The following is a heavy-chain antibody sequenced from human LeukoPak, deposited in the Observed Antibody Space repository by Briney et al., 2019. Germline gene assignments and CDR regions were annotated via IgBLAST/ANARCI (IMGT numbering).Heavy chain of an antibody. CDR1: GFTFSSDA. Sequence: GGSLRLSCAASGFTFSSDAMSWVRQAPGKGLEWVSAISGSGGSTYYADSVKGRFTISRDNSKNTLYLQMNSLRAEDTAVYYCAKDGNWVYYYGMDVWGQGTTVTVSS. CDR3: AKDGNWVYYYGMDV. V-gene: IGHV3-23*01. D-gene: IGHD4-23*01. J-gene: IGHJ6*02. CDR2: ISGSGGST.